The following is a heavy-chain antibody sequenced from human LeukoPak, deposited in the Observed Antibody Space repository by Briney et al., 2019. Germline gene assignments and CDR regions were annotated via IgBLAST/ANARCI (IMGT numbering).Heavy chain of an antibody. CDR3: GRGHDTMVRGVMRPFDY. J-gene: IGHJ4*02. V-gene: IGHV4-34*01. Sequence: SETLSLTCAVYVGSFSGYYWSWLRQPPGKGREWIGEINHSGSTNYNPSLKSRVTISVDTSKNQFSLKLSSVTAADTAVYYCGRGHDTMVRGVMRPFDYWGQGTLVTVSS. D-gene: IGHD3-10*01. CDR1: VGSFSGYY. CDR2: INHSGST.